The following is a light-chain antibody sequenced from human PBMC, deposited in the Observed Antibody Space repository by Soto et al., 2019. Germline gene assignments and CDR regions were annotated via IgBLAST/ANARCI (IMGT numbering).Light chain of an antibody. CDR1: TGAVTSGNF. V-gene: IGLV7-46*01. CDR3: SSYTTASTLEV. J-gene: IGLJ1*01. Sequence: QTVVTQEPSLSVSPGGTVTLTCASSTGAVTSGNFPYWFQQKPGQAPRTLIYETSNKHSWTPARFSGSLLGGKAALTLSGAQPEDEAEYYCSSYTTASTLEVFGTGTKLTVL. CDR2: ETS.